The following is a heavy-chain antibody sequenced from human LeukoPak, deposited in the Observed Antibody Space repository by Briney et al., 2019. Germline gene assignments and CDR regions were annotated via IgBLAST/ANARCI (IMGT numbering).Heavy chain of an antibody. J-gene: IGHJ4*02. CDR1: GFTFKTYA. V-gene: IGHV3-23*01. Sequence: GGSLRLSCAASGFTFKTYAMNWVRQVPGKGPEWVSSMSGSGSNTDYADSVKGRFTISRDNAKNTLYLQMNSLRAEDTALHYWAEYAQGLVRGGIYFDVWGQGSLVTVSS. CDR3: AEYAQGLVRGGIYFDV. D-gene: IGHD6-19*01. CDR2: MSGSGSNT.